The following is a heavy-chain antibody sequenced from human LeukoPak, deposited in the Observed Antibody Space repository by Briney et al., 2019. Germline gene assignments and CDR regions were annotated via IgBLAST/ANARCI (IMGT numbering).Heavy chain of an antibody. CDR2: MMTSVYT. J-gene: IGHJ4*02. D-gene: IGHD1-14*01. V-gene: IGHV4-4*07. CDR1: GASVTNYH. CDR3: ASVERPATGAFDY. Sequence: PSENLSLTCTDSGASVTNYHWSWVRQPAGNGLEWIGRMMTSVYTAYNPSLKSRVTISLDKAMNQFSLRLTSVTPADTAVYYCASVERPATGAFDYWGQGTLVTVSS.